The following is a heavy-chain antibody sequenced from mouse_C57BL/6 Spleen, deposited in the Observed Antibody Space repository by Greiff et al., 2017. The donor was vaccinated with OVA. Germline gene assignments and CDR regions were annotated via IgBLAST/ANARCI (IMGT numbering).Heavy chain of an antibody. D-gene: IGHD2-5*01. CDR2: IWGVGST. CDR1: GFSLTSYG. Sequence: QVQLKESGPGLVAPSQSLSITCTVSGFSLTSYGVDWVRQSPGKGLEWLGVIWGVGSTNYNSALKSRLSISKDNSKSQVFLKMNSLQTDDTAMYYCARDSNLYYYAMDYWGQGTSVTVSS. J-gene: IGHJ4*01. CDR3: ARDSNLYYYAMDY. V-gene: IGHV2-6*01.